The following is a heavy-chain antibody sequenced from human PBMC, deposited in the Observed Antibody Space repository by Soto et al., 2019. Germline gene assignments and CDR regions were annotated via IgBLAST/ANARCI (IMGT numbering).Heavy chain of an antibody. CDR2: IYINGST. V-gene: IGHV3-53*01. CDR1: GFSVSSNY. J-gene: IGHJ6*02. D-gene: IGHD5-12*01. Sequence: GGSLRLSCAASGFSVSSNYMSWVRQAPGEGLEWVAIIYINGSTDYADSVQGRFSVSRDIYKNTLFLQMNNLRAEGTAVYFCSGDPSGYDEGDWYHGVDVWGQGTTVTVSS. CDR3: SGDPSGYDEGDWYHGVDV.